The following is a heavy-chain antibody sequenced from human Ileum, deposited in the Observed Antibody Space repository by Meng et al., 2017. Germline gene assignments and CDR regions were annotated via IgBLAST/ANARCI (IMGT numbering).Heavy chain of an antibody. CDR2: MNTDKGNT. CDR1: GYTFTTYG. Sequence: QVQLVQSGAEVKKSGASVKVSCKASGYTFTTYGISWVRQAPGQGLEWMGWMNTDKGNTNYAQKFQGRVTMTRDTSTSTAYMELRSLRSDDTAVYYCAIEGAYNGGDYWGQGTLVTVSS. D-gene: IGHD1-1*01. J-gene: IGHJ4*02. CDR3: AIEGAYNGGDY. V-gene: IGHV1-18*01.